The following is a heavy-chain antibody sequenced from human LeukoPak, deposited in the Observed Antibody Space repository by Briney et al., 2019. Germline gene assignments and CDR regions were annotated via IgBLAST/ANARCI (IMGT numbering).Heavy chain of an antibody. CDR2: INPSGGST. V-gene: IGHV1-46*01. Sequence: ASVKVSCKASGYTFTNYYVHWVRQAPGQGLEWMGVINPSGGSTNYAQKFQGRVTMTRDTPTSTVYMELSSLRSEDTAVYYCARDSTVTTFRGCVDPWGQGTLVTVSS. J-gene: IGHJ5*02. CDR1: GYTFTNYY. CDR3: ARDSTVTTFRGCVDP. D-gene: IGHD4-17*01.